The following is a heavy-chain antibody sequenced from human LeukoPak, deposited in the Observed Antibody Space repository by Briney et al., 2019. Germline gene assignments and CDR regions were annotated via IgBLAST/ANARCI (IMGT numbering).Heavy chain of an antibody. V-gene: IGHV4-34*01. Sequence: SETLSLTCGVYGGSFSGYYGSWIRQPPGKGLEWIGEINHSGSTNYNPSLKSRVTISVDTSKNQFSVKLTSVTAAGTAVYYCARGRFALDIWGQGTMVTVSS. CDR1: GGSFSGYY. J-gene: IGHJ3*02. CDR2: INHSGST. CDR3: ARGRFALDI.